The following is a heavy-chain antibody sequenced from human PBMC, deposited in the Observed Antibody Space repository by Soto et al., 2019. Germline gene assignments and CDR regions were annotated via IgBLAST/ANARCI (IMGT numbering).Heavy chain of an antibody. CDR3: AREGYNWNYGGPSDYYYYYMDV. V-gene: IGHV3-33*01. D-gene: IGHD1-7*01. CDR2: IWYDGSNK. CDR1: GFTFSSYG. J-gene: IGHJ6*03. Sequence: QVQLVESGGGVVQPGRSLRLSCAASGFTFSSYGMHWVRQAPGKGLEWVAVIWYDGSNKYYADSVKGRFTISRDNSKNTLYLQMNSLRAEDTAVYYCAREGYNWNYGGPSDYYYYYMDVWGKGTTVTVSS.